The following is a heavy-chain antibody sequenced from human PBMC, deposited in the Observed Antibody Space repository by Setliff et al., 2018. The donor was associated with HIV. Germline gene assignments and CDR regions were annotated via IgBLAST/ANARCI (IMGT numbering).Heavy chain of an antibody. CDR1: GFTFGDYA. CDR2: ISMSSHTSV. J-gene: IGHJ6*02. D-gene: IGHD5-18*01. CDR3: ARKLQPGYGMDV. V-gene: IGHV3-48*03. Sequence: GGSLRLSCTASGFTFGDYAMSWVRQAPGKGLEWVSYISMSSHTSVIYSDSVKGRFTISRDNTKNSLYLQMDSLRAEDTTAYYCARKLQPGYGMDVWGQGTTVTVSS.